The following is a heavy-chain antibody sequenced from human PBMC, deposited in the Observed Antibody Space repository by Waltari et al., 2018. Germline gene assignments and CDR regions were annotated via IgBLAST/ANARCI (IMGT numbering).Heavy chain of an antibody. D-gene: IGHD1-26*01. Sequence: QVEESGGGVVQPGGSLRLSGVASGYPSKHYGMHWVRQVPGKGLEWLAVISSDGSGKYYADSVKGRFTMSRDNSKNMVYLQMNSLRPEDTAVYYCAKAGGIYNYPLDPWGQGTLVTVSS. CDR3: AKAGGIYNYPLDP. CDR1: GYPSKHYG. J-gene: IGHJ5*02. V-gene: IGHV3-30*18. CDR2: ISSDGSGK.